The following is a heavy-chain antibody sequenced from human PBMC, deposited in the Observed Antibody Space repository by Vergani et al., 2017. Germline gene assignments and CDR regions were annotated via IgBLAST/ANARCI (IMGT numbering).Heavy chain of an antibody. D-gene: IGHD6-6*01. J-gene: IGHJ4*02. Sequence: VQLVESGGGVVQPGGSLRLSCAASGFTFSSYGMHWVRQAPGKGLEWVSYISSSSSTIYYADSVKGRFIISRDNAKNSLYLQMNSLRPEDTAVYYCAVQGRCDYWGQGTLVTVSS. V-gene: IGHV3-48*01. CDR1: GFTFSSYG. CDR3: AVQGRCDY. CDR2: ISSSSSTI.